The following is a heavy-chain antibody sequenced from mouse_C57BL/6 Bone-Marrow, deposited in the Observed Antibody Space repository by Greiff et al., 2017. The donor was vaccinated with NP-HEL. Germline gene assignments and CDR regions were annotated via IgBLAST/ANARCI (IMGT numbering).Heavy chain of an antibody. D-gene: IGHD2-5*01. CDR2: IDPSDSYT. CDR1: GYTFTSYW. V-gene: IGHV1-59*01. J-gene: IGHJ2*01. CDR3: ARDSNWGNCDY. Sequence: VQLQQPGAELVRPGTSVKLSCKASGYTFTSYWMHWVKQRPGQGLEWIGVIDPSDSYTNYNQKFKGKATLTVDTSSSTAYMQLSSLTSEDSAVYYCARDSNWGNCDYWGQGTTLTVSS.